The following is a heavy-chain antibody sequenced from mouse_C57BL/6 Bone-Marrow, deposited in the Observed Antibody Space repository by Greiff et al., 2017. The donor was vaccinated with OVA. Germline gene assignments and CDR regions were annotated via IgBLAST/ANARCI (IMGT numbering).Heavy chain of an antibody. V-gene: IGHV1-54*01. Sequence: VQLQQSGAELVRPGTSVKVSCKASGYAFTNYLIEWVKQRPGQGLEWIGVINPGSGGTNYNEKFKGKATLTADKSYSTAYMQLSSLTSEDSAVYFCARKGNWRYFDVWGTGTTVTVSS. D-gene: IGHD4-1*01. CDR3: ARKGNWRYFDV. J-gene: IGHJ1*03. CDR1: GYAFTNYL. CDR2: INPGSGGT.